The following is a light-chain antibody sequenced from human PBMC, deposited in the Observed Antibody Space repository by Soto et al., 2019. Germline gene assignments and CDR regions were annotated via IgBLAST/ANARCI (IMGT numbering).Light chain of an antibody. J-gene: IGKJ4*01. CDR1: QSISRNY. CDR2: HGS. Sequence: IVLTQSPGTLPLSPGEGVTLSCRARQSISRNYLGWYQQKPGLAPRPIMCHGSRRAAGPPDRFSGSGCGTDFSLTISRLEPEAFAVYSCQHYGTPLTGLTFGGGTKVDNK. CDR3: QHYGTPLTGLT. V-gene: IGKV3D-20*01.